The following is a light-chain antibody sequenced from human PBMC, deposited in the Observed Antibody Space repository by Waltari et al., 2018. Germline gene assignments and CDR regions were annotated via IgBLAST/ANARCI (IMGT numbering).Light chain of an antibody. J-gene: IGLJ2*01. CDR2: EVT. CDR3: CSYAGNKLI. V-gene: IGLV2-8*01. Sequence: QSALTQPPSASGSPGQSVTLSCTGTSSAVGRYHFVSWYQQHPGNAPKLIISEVTRRPLGVPDRFSAFKSGNTASLTVSALQAEDEADYYCCSYAGNKLIFGGGTKLTVL. CDR1: SSAVGRYHF.